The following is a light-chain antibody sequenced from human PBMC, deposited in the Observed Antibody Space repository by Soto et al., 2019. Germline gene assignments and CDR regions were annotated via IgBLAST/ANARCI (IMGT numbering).Light chain of an antibody. V-gene: IGKV3-11*01. CDR3: QQRTNWP. CDR1: QSVSSY. Sequence: EIVVTQSPATLSLSPGERATLSCRASQSVSSYLAWYQQKPGQAPRLLIFGASNRATGIPARFSGSGSGTDFTLTISSLEPEDFAVYYCQQRTNWPFGGGTKVEIK. J-gene: IGKJ4*01. CDR2: GAS.